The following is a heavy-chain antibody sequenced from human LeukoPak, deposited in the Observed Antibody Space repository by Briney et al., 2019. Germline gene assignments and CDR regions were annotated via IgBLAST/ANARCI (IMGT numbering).Heavy chain of an antibody. CDR2: IYYSGST. D-gene: IGHD2-2*01. Sequence: SETLSLTCTVSGASISSYYWSWIRQPPGKGLEWIGYIYYSGSTNYNPSLKSRVTISVDTSKNQFSLKLSSVTAADTAVYYCARDLGLGGYCSSTSCYDPVSWFDPWGQGTLVTVSS. CDR3: ARDLGLGGYCSSTSCYDPVSWFDP. CDR1: GASISSYY. V-gene: IGHV4-59*01. J-gene: IGHJ5*02.